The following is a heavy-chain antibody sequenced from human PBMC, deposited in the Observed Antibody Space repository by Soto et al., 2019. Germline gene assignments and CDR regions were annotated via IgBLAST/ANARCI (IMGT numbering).Heavy chain of an antibody. CDR1: GFTFSSYW. Sequence: EVQLVESGGGLVQPGGSLTLSCAASGFTFSSYWMHWVRQAPGKGLVWVARIKSDGSGTIYADSVKGRLTISRDNVWNTLYLQMNSLRAEDTAVYFCARGDGDYYDGNGYLGRHWGQGTLVTVSS. J-gene: IGHJ4*02. CDR3: ARGDGDYYDGNGYLGRH. D-gene: IGHD3-22*01. V-gene: IGHV3-74*01. CDR2: IKSDGSGT.